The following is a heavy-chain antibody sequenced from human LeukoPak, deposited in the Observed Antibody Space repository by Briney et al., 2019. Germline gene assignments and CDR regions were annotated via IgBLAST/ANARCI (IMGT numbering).Heavy chain of an antibody. D-gene: IGHD3-3*01. CDR2: IRYDGSNK. CDR1: GFTFSSYG. CDR3: ASSYYHFWSGYQNWFDP. V-gene: IGHV3-30*02. J-gene: IGHJ5*02. Sequence: PGGSLRLSCAASGFTFSSYGMHWVRQAPGKGLEWVAFIRYDGSNKYYADSVKGRFTISRDISKNTLYLQMNSLRAEDTAVYYCASSYYHFWSGYQNWFDPWGQGTLVTVSS.